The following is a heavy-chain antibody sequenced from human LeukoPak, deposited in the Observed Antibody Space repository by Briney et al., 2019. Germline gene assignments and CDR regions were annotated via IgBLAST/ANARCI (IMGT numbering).Heavy chain of an antibody. J-gene: IGHJ6*02. CDR3: ARAMGATRYYYYYGMDV. CDR2: IIPIFGTA. Sequence: SVKVSCTASGGTFSSYAISWVRQAPGQGLEWMGGIIPIFGTANYAQKFQGRVTITADESTSTAYMELSSLRSEDTAVYYCARAMGATRYYYYYGMDVWGQGTTVTVSS. V-gene: IGHV1-69*13. D-gene: IGHD1-26*01. CDR1: GGTFSSYA.